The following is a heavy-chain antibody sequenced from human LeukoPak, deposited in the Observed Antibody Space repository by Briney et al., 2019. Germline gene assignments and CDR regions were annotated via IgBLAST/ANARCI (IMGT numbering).Heavy chain of an antibody. V-gene: IGHV1-8*01. CDR2: MNPNSGNT. CDR1: GYTFTSYD. Sequence: ASVKVSCKASGYTFTSYDINWVRQATGQGLEWMGWMNPNSGNTGYAQKFQGRVTMTEDTSTDTATMDLSSLRSEDTAVYFCATYLSSSSSLFDYWGQGTLITVSS. D-gene: IGHD6-6*01. CDR3: ATYLSSSSSLFDY. J-gene: IGHJ4*02.